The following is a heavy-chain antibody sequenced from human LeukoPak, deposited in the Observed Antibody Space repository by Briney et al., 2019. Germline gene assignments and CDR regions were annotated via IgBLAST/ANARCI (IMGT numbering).Heavy chain of an antibody. D-gene: IGHD4-23*01. CDR2: INHSGST. J-gene: IGHJ3*02. Sequence: PSETLSLTCAVYGGSFSGYYWSWIRQPPGKGLEWIGEINHSGSTNYNPSLKSRVTISVDTSKNQFSLKLSSVTAADTAVYYCARDAPYGGNSGPDDAFDIWGQGTMVTVSS. CDR1: GGSFSGYY. V-gene: IGHV4-34*01. CDR3: ARDAPYGGNSGPDDAFDI.